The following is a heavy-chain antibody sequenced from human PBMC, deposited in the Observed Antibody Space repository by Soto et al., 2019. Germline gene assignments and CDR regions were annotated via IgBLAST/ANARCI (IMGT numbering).Heavy chain of an antibody. J-gene: IGHJ4*02. Sequence: ASVKVSCKGSGYTFTSYVISLGRQAPGHGLELIGWISAYNGNTNYAQKLQCRVTMTKDTSTSTADMERRSRKSDDTAVYYFERCDHPYGSTGYYPRLVYWRQRILVPVAS. CDR1: GYTFTSYV. D-gene: IGHD3-22*01. CDR3: ERCDHPYGSTGYYPRLVY. V-gene: IGHV1-18*01. CDR2: ISAYNGNT.